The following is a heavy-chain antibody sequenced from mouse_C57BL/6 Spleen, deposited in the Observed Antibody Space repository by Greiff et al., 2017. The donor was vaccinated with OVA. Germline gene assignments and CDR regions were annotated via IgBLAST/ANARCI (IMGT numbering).Heavy chain of an antibody. CDR2: FYPGSGSI. Sequence: VQLQQSGAELVQPGASVQLSCKASGYTFTEYTIHWVKQRSGQGLEWIGWFYPGSGSIKYNEKFKDKATLTADKSSRTVYMELSRLTSEDSAGYFCARHEDEDEGYYETWFAYWGQGTLVTVSA. D-gene: IGHD2-3*01. CDR3: ARHEDEDEGYYETWFAY. J-gene: IGHJ3*01. CDR1: GYTFTEYT. V-gene: IGHV1-62-2*01.